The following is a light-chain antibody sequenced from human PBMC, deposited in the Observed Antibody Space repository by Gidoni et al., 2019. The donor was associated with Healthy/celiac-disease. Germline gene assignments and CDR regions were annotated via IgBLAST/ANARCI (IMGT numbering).Light chain of an antibody. J-gene: IGLJ2*01. Sequence: QSALTQPASVSGSPGQSTTLSCTGTSSDVGGYNYVSWYQQHPGKAPKLMIYDVSNRPSGVSNRISGSKSGNTASLTISGLQAEDEADYYCSSYTSSSTLVVFGGGTKLTVL. CDR3: SSYTSSSTLVV. CDR1: SSDVGGYNY. CDR2: DVS. V-gene: IGLV2-14*01.